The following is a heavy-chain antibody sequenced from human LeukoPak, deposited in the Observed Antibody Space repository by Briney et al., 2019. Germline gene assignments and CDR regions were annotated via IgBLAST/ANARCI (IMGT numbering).Heavy chain of an antibody. Sequence: PGGSLRLSCAASGFTVSSNYMSWVRQAPGKGLEWVSVICSGGSTYYADSVKGRFTISRDNSKNTLYLQMNSLRAEDTAVYYCARNEAEYFQHWGQGTLVTVSS. CDR1: GFTVSSNY. J-gene: IGHJ1*01. CDR2: ICSGGST. CDR3: ARNEAEYFQH. V-gene: IGHV3-53*01.